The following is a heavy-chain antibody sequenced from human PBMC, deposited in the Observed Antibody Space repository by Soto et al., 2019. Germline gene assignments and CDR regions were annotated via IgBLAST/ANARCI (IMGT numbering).Heavy chain of an antibody. CDR1: GVTFSSYE. D-gene: IGHD3-10*01. J-gene: IGHJ6*02. V-gene: IGHV3-48*03. CDR2: ISSSGSTI. Sequence: LRLSCAASGVTFSSYEMNWVRQAPGKGLEWVSYISSSGSTIYYADSVKGRFTISRDNAKNSLYLQMNSLRAEDTAVYYCARAGPESHPRGYYYGMDVWGQGTTVTVSS. CDR3: ARAGPESHPRGYYYGMDV.